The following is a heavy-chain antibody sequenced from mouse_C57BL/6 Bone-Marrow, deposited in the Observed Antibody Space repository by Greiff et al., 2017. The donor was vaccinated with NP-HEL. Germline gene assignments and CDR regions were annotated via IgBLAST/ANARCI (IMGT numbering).Heavy chain of an antibody. CDR3: ARDYGSSYSFYWYFDV. D-gene: IGHD1-1*01. Sequence: QVHVKQSGAELVRPGTSVKVSCKASGYAFTNYLIEWVKQRPGQGLEWIGVINPGSGGTNYNEKFKGKATLTADKSSSTAYMQLSSLTSEDSAVYFCARDYGSSYSFYWYFDVWGTGTTVTVSS. CDR1: GYAFTNYL. V-gene: IGHV1-54*01. J-gene: IGHJ1*03. CDR2: INPGSGGT.